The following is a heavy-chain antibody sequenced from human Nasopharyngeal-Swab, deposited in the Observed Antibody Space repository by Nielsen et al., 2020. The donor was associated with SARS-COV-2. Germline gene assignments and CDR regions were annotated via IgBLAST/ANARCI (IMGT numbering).Heavy chain of an antibody. Sequence: GAFLKISCAASGFIFSASAIHWVRQASGKGLEWVGRIGDKDHNYATTYGASVQGRFTISRDDSKDTLYLHMNSLKFEDTAVYYCTKTNYGMDVWGQGTTVTVSS. D-gene: IGHD2-8*01. CDR1: GFIFSASA. CDR3: TKTNYGMDV. CDR2: IGDKDHNYAT. J-gene: IGHJ6*02. V-gene: IGHV3-73*01.